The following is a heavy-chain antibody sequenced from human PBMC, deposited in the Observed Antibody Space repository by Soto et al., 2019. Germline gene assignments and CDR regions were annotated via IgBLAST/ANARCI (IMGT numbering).Heavy chain of an antibody. CDR2: INAGNGNT. Sequence: ASVKVSCKASGYTFTSYAMHWVRQAPGQRLEWMGWINAGNGNTKYSQKFQGRVTITRDTSASTAYMELSSLRSEDTAVYYCAVETYYYDSSGYYYVAPNDYWGQGTLVTVSS. CDR1: GYTFTSYA. CDR3: AVETYYYDSSGYYYVAPNDY. D-gene: IGHD3-22*01. J-gene: IGHJ4*02. V-gene: IGHV1-3*01.